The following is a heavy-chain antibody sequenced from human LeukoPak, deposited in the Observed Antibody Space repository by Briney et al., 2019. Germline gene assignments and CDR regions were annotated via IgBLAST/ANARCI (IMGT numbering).Heavy chain of an antibody. Sequence: PGGSLRLSCAASGFTFSSYEMNWVRQAPGKGLEWVSYISSSGSTIYYADSVKGRFTVSRDNAKNSLYLQMNSLRAEDTAVYYCARDGGWYENYYGMDVWGQGTAVTVSS. J-gene: IGHJ6*02. D-gene: IGHD6-19*01. CDR1: GFTFSSYE. CDR2: ISSSGSTI. CDR3: ARDGGWYENYYGMDV. V-gene: IGHV3-48*03.